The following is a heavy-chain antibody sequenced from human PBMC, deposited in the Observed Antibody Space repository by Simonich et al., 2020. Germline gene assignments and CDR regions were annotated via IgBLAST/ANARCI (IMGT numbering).Heavy chain of an antibody. J-gene: IGHJ5*02. V-gene: IGHV3-23*01. D-gene: IGHD1-26*01. CDR1: GLTCSSYA. Sequence: EVQLLESGGGLVQPGGSLRLSCAASGLTCSSYAMSWVRQAPGNGLVWVAAIRGSGGSTYYAASVKGRFTISRDNSKNTLYLQMNSLRAEDTAVYYCAKDSSLVGATDWFDPWGQGTLVTVSS. CDR3: AKDSSLVGATDWFDP. CDR2: IRGSGGST.